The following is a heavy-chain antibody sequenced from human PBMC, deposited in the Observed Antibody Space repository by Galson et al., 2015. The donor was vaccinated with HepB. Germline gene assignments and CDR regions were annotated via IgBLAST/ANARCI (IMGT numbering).Heavy chain of an antibody. Sequence: SLRLSCAASGFPFGDYAMSWVRQAPGKGLEWVGFIRSKAYGGTTEYAASVKGRFTISRDDSKSIAYLQMNSLKTEDTAVYYCSTHALQYYYDSSGSVHLDYWGQGTLVTVSS. CDR2: IRSKAYGGTT. CDR1: GFPFGDYA. CDR3: STHALQYYYDSSGSVHLDY. J-gene: IGHJ4*02. D-gene: IGHD3-22*01. V-gene: IGHV3-49*04.